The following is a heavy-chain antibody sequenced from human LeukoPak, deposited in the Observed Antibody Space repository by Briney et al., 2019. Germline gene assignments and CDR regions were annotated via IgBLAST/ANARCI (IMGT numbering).Heavy chain of an antibody. CDR1: GFTFSSYG. Sequence: PGRSLRLSCAASGFTFSSYGMHWVRQAPGKGLEWVAVISCDGSNKYYADSVKGRFTISRDNSKNTLYLQMNSLRAEDTAVYYRAKGSIFGVVNDYWGQGTLVTVSS. CDR3: AKGSIFGVVNDY. D-gene: IGHD3-3*01. J-gene: IGHJ4*02. V-gene: IGHV3-30*18. CDR2: ISCDGSNK.